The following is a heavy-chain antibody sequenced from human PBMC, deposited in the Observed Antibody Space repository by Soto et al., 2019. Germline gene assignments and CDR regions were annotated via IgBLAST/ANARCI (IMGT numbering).Heavy chain of an antibody. J-gene: IGHJ4*02. CDR2: ISAYNGNT. V-gene: IGHV1-18*01. CDR1: GYTFTSYG. CDR3: ARGSPIGLRYFDWLHGKLYYFDY. Sequence: QVQLVQSGAEVKNPGASVKVSCKASGYTFTSYGISWVRQAPGQGLEWMGWISAYNGNTNYAQKLQGRVTMTTDTSTSTAYMELRSLRSDDTAVYYCARGSPIGLRYFDWLHGKLYYFDYWGQGTLVTVSS. D-gene: IGHD3-9*01.